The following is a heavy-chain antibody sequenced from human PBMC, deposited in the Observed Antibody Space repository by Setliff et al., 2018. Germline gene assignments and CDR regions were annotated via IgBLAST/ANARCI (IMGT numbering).Heavy chain of an antibody. V-gene: IGHV1-18*01. Sequence: ASVKVSCKASGYTFSNYLLHWVRQAPGQRPEWMGWISPYNGKTRSIERFQGRVTLTTDTSTGTAYMELSSLTFDDTAVYFCSRLVRYCTATSCQRLSGGEFWGQGTLVTVSS. CDR1: GYTFSNYL. CDR2: ISPYNGKT. D-gene: IGHD2-2*01. J-gene: IGHJ4*02. CDR3: SRLVRYCTATSCQRLSGGEF.